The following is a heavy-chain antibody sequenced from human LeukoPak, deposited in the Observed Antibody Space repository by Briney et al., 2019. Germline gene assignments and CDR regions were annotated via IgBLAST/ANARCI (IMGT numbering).Heavy chain of an antibody. D-gene: IGHD5-24*01. CDR1: GGTFSSYA. J-gene: IGHJ4*02. CDR3: ARLDGYNTPLFDY. CDR2: IIPIFGTA. V-gene: IGHV1-69*06. Sequence: SVKVSCKASGGTFSSYAISWVRQAPGQGLEWMGGIIPIFGTANYAQKFQGRVTITADKSTSTAYMELSSLRSEDTAVYYCARLDGYNTPLFDYWGQGTLVTVSS.